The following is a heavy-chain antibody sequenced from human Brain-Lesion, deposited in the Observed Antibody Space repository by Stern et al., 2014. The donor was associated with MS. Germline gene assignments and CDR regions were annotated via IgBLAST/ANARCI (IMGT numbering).Heavy chain of an antibody. CDR1: GGSISSNTYY. CDR3: ARHDSVPRPSQLYSARDRGPGYFDY. V-gene: IGHV4-39*01. Sequence: QVQLQESGPELVKPSETLSLPCTVSGGSISSNTYYWARIPQPPGQGLEGIGNIYYSGITYYKPSLKSRVTIIVDISTNQFSLKRSSVTAADTYIYYCARHDSVPRPSQLYSARDRGPGYFDYWGQGTLVTVSS. CDR2: IYYSGIT. J-gene: IGHJ4*02. D-gene: IGHD1-26*01.